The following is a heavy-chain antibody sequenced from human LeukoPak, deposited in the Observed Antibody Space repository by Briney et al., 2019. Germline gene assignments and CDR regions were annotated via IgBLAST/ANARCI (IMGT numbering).Heavy chain of an antibody. V-gene: IGHV1-46*01. CDR3: ARSTAYYYGMDV. Sequence: ASVKVSCKASGYTFTSYYMHWVRQAPGQGLEWMGIINPSGGSTSYAQKFQGRVTITADESTSTAYMELSSLRSEDTAVYYCARSTAYYYGMDVWGQGTTVTVSS. D-gene: IGHD4-11*01. J-gene: IGHJ6*02. CDR2: INPSGGST. CDR1: GYTFTSYY.